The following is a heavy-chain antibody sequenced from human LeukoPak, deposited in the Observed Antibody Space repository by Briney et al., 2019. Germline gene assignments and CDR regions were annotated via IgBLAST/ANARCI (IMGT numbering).Heavy chain of an antibody. CDR2: ISAYNGNT. V-gene: IGHV1-18*01. J-gene: IGHJ4*02. CDR3: ARDGRSDYYDSSGYYYGGGFDY. Sequence: GASVKVSCKASGYTFTSYGISWVRQAPGQGLEWMGWISAYNGNTNYAQKLQGRVTMTTDTSTSTVYMELRSLRSDDTAVYYCARDGRSDYYDSSGYYYGGGFDYWGQGTLVTVSS. D-gene: IGHD3-22*01. CDR1: GYTFTSYG.